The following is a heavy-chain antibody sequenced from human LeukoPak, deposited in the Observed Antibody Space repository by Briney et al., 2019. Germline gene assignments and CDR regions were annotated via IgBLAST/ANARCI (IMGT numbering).Heavy chain of an antibody. CDR2: ISGSGGST. CDR3: AKDAYSGTYYNY. V-gene: IGHV3-23*01. D-gene: IGHD1-26*01. CDR1: GFTFRSYD. J-gene: IGHJ4*02. Sequence: GGSLRLSCAASGFTFRSYDMSWVRQAPGKGLEWVSAISGSGGSTYYADSVKGRFTISRDNSKNTLYLQMNSLRAEDTAVYYCAKDAYSGTYYNYWGQGTLVTVSS.